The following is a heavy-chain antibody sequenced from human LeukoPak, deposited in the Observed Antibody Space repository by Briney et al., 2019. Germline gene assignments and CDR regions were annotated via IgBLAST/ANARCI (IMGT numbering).Heavy chain of an antibody. V-gene: IGHV1-69*13. Sequence: AVKVSCKACGCTFSNYAICWLRQAPGQAREWMGGIIPIFCTANYAQTFQGRVTITADESTSTAYMELSSLRSEDTAVYYCARGRGYCSGGSCYQIASYYFDYWGQGTLVTVSS. CDR1: GCTFSNYA. CDR3: ARGRGYCSGGSCYQIASYYFDY. CDR2: IIPIFCTA. J-gene: IGHJ4*02. D-gene: IGHD2-15*01.